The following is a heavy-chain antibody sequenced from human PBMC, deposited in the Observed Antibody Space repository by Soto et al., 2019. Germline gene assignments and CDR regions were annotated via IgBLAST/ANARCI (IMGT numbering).Heavy chain of an antibody. D-gene: IGHD3-22*01. CDR3: ARDAPYYYDSSGYYDY. CDR1: GGSISSYY. J-gene: IGHJ4*02. CDR2: IYYSGST. Sequence: SETLSLTCTVSGGSISSYYWSWIRQPPGKGLEWIGYIYYSGSTNYNPSLKSRVTISVDTSKNQFSLKLSSVTAADTAVYYCARDAPYYYDSSGYYDYWGQGTLVTVPQ. V-gene: IGHV4-59*01.